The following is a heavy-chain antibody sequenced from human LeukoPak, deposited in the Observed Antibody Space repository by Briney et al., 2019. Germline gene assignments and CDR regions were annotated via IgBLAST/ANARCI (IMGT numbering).Heavy chain of an antibody. D-gene: IGHD6-6*01. CDR1: GGSISSYY. CDR3: ARRTEYSSSSYYYYYMDV. V-gene: IGHV4-59*01. CDR2: IYYSGST. Sequence: SETLSLTCTVSGGSISSYYWSWIRQPPGKGLEWIGYIYYSGSTNYNPSLKSRVTISVDTSKNQFSLKLSSVTAADTAVYYCARRTEYSSSSYYYYYMDVWGKGTTVTVSS. J-gene: IGHJ6*03.